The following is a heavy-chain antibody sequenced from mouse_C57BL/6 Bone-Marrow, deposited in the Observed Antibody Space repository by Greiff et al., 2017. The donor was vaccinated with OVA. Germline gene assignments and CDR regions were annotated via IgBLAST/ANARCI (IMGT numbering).Heavy chain of an antibody. J-gene: IGHJ1*03. CDR1: GYTFTDYY. CDR2: IFPGSGSN. CDR3: AREDYYGNNSGYFEV. V-gene: IGHV1-75*01. D-gene: IGHD2-1*01. Sequence: QVQLQQSGPELVQPGASVKISCKASGYTFTDYYINWVKQRPGPGLEWIGWIFPGSGSNYSNEKLKGKATFTVAKYSSTAYMLLSSLTSEDSAVYFCAREDYYGNNSGYFEVWGTGTTVTVAS.